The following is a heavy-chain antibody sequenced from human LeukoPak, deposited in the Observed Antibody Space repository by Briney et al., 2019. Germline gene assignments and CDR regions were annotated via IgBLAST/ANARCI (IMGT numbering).Heavy chain of an antibody. CDR1: GFTFSDYY. CDR2: ISSSGSTI. D-gene: IGHD6-6*01. V-gene: IGHV3-11*01. J-gene: IGHJ6*03. Sequence: PGGSLRLSCAASGFTFSDYYMSWIRQAPGKGLEWVSYISSSGSTIYYADSVKGRFTISRDNAKNSLYLQMNSLRAEDTAVYYCARDASSIAARYMTYYYYYMDVWGKGTTVTVSS. CDR3: ARDASSIAARYMTYYYYYMDV.